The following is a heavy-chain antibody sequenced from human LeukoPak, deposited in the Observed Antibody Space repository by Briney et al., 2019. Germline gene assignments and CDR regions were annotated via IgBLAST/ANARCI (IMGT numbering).Heavy chain of an antibody. J-gene: IGHJ3*02. Sequence: GGSLRLSCAASGFTFSSYGMHWVRQAPGKGLEWVAFIRYDGSNKYYADSVKGRFTISRDNSKNTLYLQMNSLRAEDTAVYYCAKTYYYDSSGYYYYFDAFDIWGQGTMVTVSS. CDR2: IRYDGSNK. CDR3: AKTYYYDSSGYYYYFDAFDI. V-gene: IGHV3-30*02. D-gene: IGHD3-22*01. CDR1: GFTFSSYG.